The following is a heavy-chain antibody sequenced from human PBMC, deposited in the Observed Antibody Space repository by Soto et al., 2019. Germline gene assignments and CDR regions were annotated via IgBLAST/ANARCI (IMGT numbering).Heavy chain of an antibody. V-gene: IGHV3-30*18. CDR3: VNGGEAPDTDYYYYHGMDV. J-gene: IGHJ6*02. D-gene: IGHD3-16*01. CDR1: GFTFSSYG. Sequence: GGSLRLSCAASGFTFSSYGMHWVRQAPGKGLEWVAAVSPDGSNKYYADSVKGRFTISRDNSKNTLYLQMNSLRAEDTALYYCVNGGEAPDTDYYYYHGMDVWGQGTTVTVS. CDR2: VSPDGSNK.